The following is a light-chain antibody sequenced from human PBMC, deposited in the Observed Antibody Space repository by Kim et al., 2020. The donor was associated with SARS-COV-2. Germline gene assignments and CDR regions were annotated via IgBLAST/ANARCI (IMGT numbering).Light chain of an antibody. CDR2: RNN. CDR1: RSNIGSNT. CDR3: ATWDDSLNGGVV. J-gene: IGLJ2*01. Sequence: QRVTISCSGSRSNIGSNTMKWYQQFPRTAPKLLIYRNNQRPSGVPDRFSGSKFGTSASLAISGLQSEDEADYHCATWDDSLNGGVVFGGGTQLTVL. V-gene: IGLV1-44*01.